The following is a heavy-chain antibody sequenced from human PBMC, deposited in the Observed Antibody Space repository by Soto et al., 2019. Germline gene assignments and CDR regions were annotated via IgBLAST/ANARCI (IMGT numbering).Heavy chain of an antibody. Sequence: QVQLVQSGAEVKKPGASVKVSCKASGYTFTSYGISWVRQAPGQGLEWMAWISAYNGNTNYAQKLQGRDTMSTDTSTSTAYMELRSLRSDDTAVYYCANYRRNSGGWYDDYWGQGTLVTVSS. CDR2: ISAYNGNT. J-gene: IGHJ4*02. CDR1: GYTFTSYG. CDR3: ANYRRNSGGWYDDY. D-gene: IGHD6-19*01. V-gene: IGHV1-18*01.